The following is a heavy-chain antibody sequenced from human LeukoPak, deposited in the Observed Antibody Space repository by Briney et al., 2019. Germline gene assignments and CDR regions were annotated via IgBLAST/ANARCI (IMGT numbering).Heavy chain of an antibody. D-gene: IGHD3-3*01. CDR2: IIPIFGTA. CDR3: ATFWSGYYLGSAFDI. Sequence: ASVKVSCKASGGTFSSYAISWVRQAPGQGLEWMGGIIPIFGTASYAQKFQGRVTITADESTSTAYMELSSLRSEDTAVYYCATFWSGYYLGSAFDIWGQGTMVTVSS. J-gene: IGHJ3*02. CDR1: GGTFSSYA. V-gene: IGHV1-69*01.